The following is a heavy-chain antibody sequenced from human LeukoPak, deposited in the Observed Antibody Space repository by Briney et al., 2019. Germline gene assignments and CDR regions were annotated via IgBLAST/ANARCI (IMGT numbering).Heavy chain of an antibody. Sequence: ASVKVSCKASGYTFTSYGISWVRQAPGQGLEWMGWISAYNGNTNYVQKLQGRVTMTTDTSTSTAYMELRSLRSDDTAVYYCARVDYGDYEGWFDPWGQGTLVTVSS. CDR2: ISAYNGNT. CDR1: GYTFTSYG. CDR3: ARVDYGDYEGWFDP. V-gene: IGHV1-18*04. J-gene: IGHJ5*02. D-gene: IGHD4-17*01.